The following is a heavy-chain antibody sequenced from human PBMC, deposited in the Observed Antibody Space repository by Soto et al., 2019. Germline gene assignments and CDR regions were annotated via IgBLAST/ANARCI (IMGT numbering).Heavy chain of an antibody. V-gene: IGHV4-31*03. J-gene: IGHJ4*02. CDR2: MRHSGST. Sequence: QVQLQESGPGLVKPSQTLSLTCTVSGESISSADFYWTWIRRHPGKVLEWVGYMRHSGSTFYNPSVWSRLHLSVAPSANQCSLGVTLGNPADTAVYDCACRLPHYFDGSPYVQNYWHQGTLVTVS. D-gene: IGHD3-22*01. CDR3: ACRLPHYFDGSPYVQNY. CDR1: GESISSADFY.